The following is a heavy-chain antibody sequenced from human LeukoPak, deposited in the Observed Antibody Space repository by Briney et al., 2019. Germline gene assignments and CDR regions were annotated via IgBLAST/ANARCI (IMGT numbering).Heavy chain of an antibody. CDR2: MNPNSGNT. D-gene: IGHD3-22*01. CDR1: GYTFTSYD. V-gene: IGHV1-8*03. CDR3: ARTGPLRGYYDSSGLSSAFDI. J-gene: IGHJ3*02. Sequence: GASVKVSCKASGYTFTSYDINWVRQATGQGLEWMGWMNPNSGNTGYAQKFQGRVTITRNTSISTAYMELSSLRSEDTAVYYCARTGPLRGYYDSSGLSSAFDIWGQGTMVTVSS.